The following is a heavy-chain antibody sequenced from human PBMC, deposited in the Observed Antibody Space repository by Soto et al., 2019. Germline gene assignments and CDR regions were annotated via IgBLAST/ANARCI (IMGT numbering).Heavy chain of an antibody. CDR2: IYHSGNTY. D-gene: IGHD6-19*01. CDR1: GYSISSGYY. Sequence: SEILSLTCAVSGYSISSGYYWGWIRQPPGKGLEWIGGIYHSGNTYYYNPSLKSRVTISIDTSKNQFSLKLRSVTAADTAVYYCASLGFPGIAVAGNFDYWGQGTLVTVSS. V-gene: IGHV4-38-2*01. CDR3: ASLGFPGIAVAGNFDY. J-gene: IGHJ4*02.